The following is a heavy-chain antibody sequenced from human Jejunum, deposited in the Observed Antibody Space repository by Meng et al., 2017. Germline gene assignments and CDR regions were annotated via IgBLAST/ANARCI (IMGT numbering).Heavy chain of an antibody. CDR1: GGYISTAGYY. Sequence: QLQPHESGPGLVNPSATLSLTCAVSGGYISTAGYYWGWIRQSPGKGLEWIGSIFYSGTTYYNPSLKSRVTISIDTSKNQFSLKMNSVTAADTAVYYCARDTAGFGPWGQGTLVTVSS. CDR3: ARDTAGFGP. V-gene: IGHV4-39*07. D-gene: IGHD6-13*01. CDR2: IFYSGTT. J-gene: IGHJ5*02.